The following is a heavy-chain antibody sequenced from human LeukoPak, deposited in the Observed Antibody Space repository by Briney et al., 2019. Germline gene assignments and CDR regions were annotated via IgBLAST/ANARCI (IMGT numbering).Heavy chain of an antibody. J-gene: IGHJ4*02. CDR3: ASASSHRIAAGGDY. V-gene: IGHV3-74*01. D-gene: IGHD6-13*01. CDR1: GFIFNDYW. Sequence: GGSLRLTCAASGFIFNDYWMHWVRQAPGKGLVWVSRINSDGSSRNYADSVKGRFTISRDNAKNTLYLQMNSLRAEDTAVYYCASASSHRIAAGGDYWGQGTLVTVSS. CDR2: INSDGSSR.